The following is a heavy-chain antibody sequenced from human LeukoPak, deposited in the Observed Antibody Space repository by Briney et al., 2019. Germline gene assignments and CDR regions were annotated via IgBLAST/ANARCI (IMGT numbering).Heavy chain of an antibody. J-gene: IGHJ4*02. Sequence: SETLSLTCTVSGGSISSYYWSWIRQPAGKGLEWIGRIYTSGSTNYNPSLKSRVTMSVDTSKNQFSLKLSSVTAADTAVYYCARGNYYDSSGYYSYFDYWGQGTLVTVSS. CDR3: ARGNYYDSSGYYSYFDY. CDR1: GGSISSYY. D-gene: IGHD3-22*01. CDR2: IYTSGST. V-gene: IGHV4-4*07.